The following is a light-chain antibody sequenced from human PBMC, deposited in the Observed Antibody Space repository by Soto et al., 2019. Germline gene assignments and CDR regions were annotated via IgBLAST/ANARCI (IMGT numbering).Light chain of an antibody. CDR3: QQYENLPT. Sequence: ELVITQSPVTLSVSPGERSTLSCRASQNISRSLAWYQQKPGQGPSLLIYGTSTRAGGVPARFSGGGSGTDFTFTISRLQTEDIATYYCQQYENLPTFGQGTRLEIK. V-gene: IGKV3-15*01. CDR1: QNISRS. J-gene: IGKJ5*01. CDR2: GTS.